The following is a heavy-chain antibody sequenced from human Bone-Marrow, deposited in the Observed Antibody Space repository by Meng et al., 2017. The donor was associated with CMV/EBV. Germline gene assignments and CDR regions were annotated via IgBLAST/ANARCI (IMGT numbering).Heavy chain of an antibody. J-gene: IGHJ4*02. CDR3: ARGPGAYCSSTSCYHFDY. CDR1: GFTFSTYS. D-gene: IGHD2-2*01. Sequence: GESLKISCAASGFTFSTYSMNWVRLAPGKGLEWVSSITSSSSYIYYADSVKGRFTISRDNAKNSLFLQMNSLRAEDTAVYYCARGPGAYCSSTSCYHFDYWGQGTRVTGSS. V-gene: IGHV3-21*01. CDR2: ITSSSSYI.